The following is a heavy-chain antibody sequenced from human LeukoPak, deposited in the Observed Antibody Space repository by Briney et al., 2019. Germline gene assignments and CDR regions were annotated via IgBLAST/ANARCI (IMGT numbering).Heavy chain of an antibody. J-gene: IGHJ4*02. V-gene: IGHV3-30*04. CDR3: ARDQKYSSSWYPY. D-gene: IGHD6-13*01. CDR2: ISYDGCNK. Sequence: GGSLRLSCAASGFTFSSYAMHWVRQAPGKGLEWVAVISYDGCNKYYADSVKGRLTLSRDNSKNTLYLPMNSLSAQDTAVYYCARDQKYSSSWYPYWGQGTLVTVSS. CDR1: GFTFSSYA.